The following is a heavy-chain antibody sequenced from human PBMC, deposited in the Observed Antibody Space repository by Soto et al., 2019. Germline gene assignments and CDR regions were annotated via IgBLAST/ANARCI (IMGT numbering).Heavy chain of an antibody. J-gene: IGHJ4*02. V-gene: IGHV3-48*02. Sequence: EVQLEESGGALVQPGGSLRLSCAASGFTFKTYNMNWVRQAPGKGLEWVSYIGTSGTGVYYADSVKGRFTISRDNAKNSLFQQMHSLRDDDTAVYYCAREPSADRSGWFYFDYWGQGSLVSVSS. CDR3: AREPSADRSGWFYFDY. D-gene: IGHD6-13*01. CDR2: IGTSGTGV. CDR1: GFTFKTYN.